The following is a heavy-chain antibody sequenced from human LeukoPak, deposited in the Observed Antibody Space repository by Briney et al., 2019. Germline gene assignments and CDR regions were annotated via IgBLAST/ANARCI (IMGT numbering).Heavy chain of an antibody. CDR3: ARDRGINYSVGYSGYEPFDY. J-gene: IGHJ4*02. CDR2: IIPILGIA. D-gene: IGHD5-12*01. V-gene: IGHV1-69*04. CDR1: GGTFSSYA. Sequence: LVKVSCKASGGTFSSYAISWVRQAPGQGLEWMGRIIPILGIANYAQKFQGRVTITADKSTSTAYMELSSLRSEDTAVYYCARDRGINYSVGYSGYEPFDYWGQGTLVTVSS.